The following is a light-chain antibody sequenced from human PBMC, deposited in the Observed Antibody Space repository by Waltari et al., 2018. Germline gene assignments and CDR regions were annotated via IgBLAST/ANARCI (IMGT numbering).Light chain of an antibody. J-gene: IGKJ2*01. CDR1: QFVNNY. V-gene: IGKV1-39*01. CDR2: AAS. Sequence: DIQMTQTPSSLSASVGDSITITCRASQFVNNYINWYQLKPGRAPKLIIYAASSLQSGVPSRVSVSRSATDFTLTLTNLQPDDFATYVCQQTHSLPPTFGQGTKLDVK. CDR3: QQTHSLPPT.